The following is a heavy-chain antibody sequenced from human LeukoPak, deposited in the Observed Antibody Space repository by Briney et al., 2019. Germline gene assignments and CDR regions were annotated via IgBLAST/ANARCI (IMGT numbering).Heavy chain of an antibody. CDR2: IKHDGSDK. V-gene: IGHV3-7*01. J-gene: IGHJ4*02. D-gene: IGHD2-21*02. Sequence: PGGSLRLSCAASGFSLSSYWMSRVRQAPGKGLEWVANIKHDGSDKYYVDSVKGRFTISRDNAKNSVYLQMNSLRAEDTAVYYCARDDSEFDYWGQGTLVTVSS. CDR1: GFSLSSYW. CDR3: ARDDSEFDY.